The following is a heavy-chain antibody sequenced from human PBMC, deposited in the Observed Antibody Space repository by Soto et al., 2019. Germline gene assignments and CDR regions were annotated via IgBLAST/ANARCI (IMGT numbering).Heavy chain of an antibody. V-gene: IGHV1-3*01. CDR3: AFELNAGLVYFGN. Sequence: ASVKVSCKASGYTFTSYAMHWVRQAPGQRHEWMGWINAGNGNTKYSQKIQGRVTITADKSTSTSYLEMTGLRSEDTAVYYCAFELNAGLVYFGNWGQGTLVTVSS. CDR1: GYTFTSYA. J-gene: IGHJ4*02. D-gene: IGHD2-8*01. CDR2: INAGNGNT.